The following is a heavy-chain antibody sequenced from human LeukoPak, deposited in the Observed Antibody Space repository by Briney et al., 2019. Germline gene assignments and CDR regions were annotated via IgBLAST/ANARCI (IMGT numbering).Heavy chain of an antibody. Sequence: GGSLRLSCAASGFTVSSNYMSWVRQAPGKGLEWVSIIFSDGTTYYADSVKGQFTISRDNSKNTLYLQLNSLRDEDTAVYYCAKDQGIAVTGVSDYWGQGTLVTVSS. J-gene: IGHJ4*02. CDR3: AKDQGIAVTGVSDY. V-gene: IGHV3-53*01. D-gene: IGHD6-19*01. CDR1: GFTVSSNY. CDR2: IFSDGTT.